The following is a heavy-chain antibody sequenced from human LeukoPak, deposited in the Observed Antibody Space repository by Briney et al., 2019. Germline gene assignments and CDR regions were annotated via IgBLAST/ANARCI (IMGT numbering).Heavy chain of an antibody. CDR3: ARDKRVVPATYYYYYMDV. CDR1: GGSISSGDYY. CDR2: IYYSGST. J-gene: IGHJ6*03. V-gene: IGHV4-30-4*08. Sequence: SETLSLTCTVSGGSISSGDYYWSWIRQPPEKGLEWIGYIYYSGSTHYNPSLKSRVTISVDTPKNQFSLKLSSVTAADTAVYYCARDKRVVPATYYYYYMDVWGKGTTVTVSS. D-gene: IGHD2-2*01.